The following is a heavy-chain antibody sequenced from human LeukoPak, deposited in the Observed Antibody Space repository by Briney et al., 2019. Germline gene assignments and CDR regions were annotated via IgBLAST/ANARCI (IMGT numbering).Heavy chain of an antibody. J-gene: IGHJ5*02. Sequence: PGGSLRLSCAASGFTFSSYAMHWVRQAPGKGLEWVAVISYDGSNKYYADSVKGRFTISRDNSKNTLYLQMNSLRAEDTAVYYCARDFKYGDYLAWLWGNWFDPWGQGTLVTVSS. CDR3: ARDFKYGDYLAWLWGNWFDP. V-gene: IGHV3-30-3*01. CDR2: ISYDGSNK. D-gene: IGHD4-17*01. CDR1: GFTFSSYA.